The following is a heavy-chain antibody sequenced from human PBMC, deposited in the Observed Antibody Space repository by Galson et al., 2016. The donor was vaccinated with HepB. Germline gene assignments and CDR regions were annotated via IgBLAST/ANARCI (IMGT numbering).Heavy chain of an antibody. CDR2: VSSSGNT. Sequence: ETLSLTCIVSGASVSSGDYFWSWIRQTPGMGLGWIGYVSSSGNTHYIPSLKSRASISMDTSKNHFSLKLSSVTAADTAVYYCARGNDYFDYWGQGSLVTVSS. V-gene: IGHV4-61*03. CDR3: ARGNDYFDY. CDR1: GASVSSGDYF. J-gene: IGHJ4*02.